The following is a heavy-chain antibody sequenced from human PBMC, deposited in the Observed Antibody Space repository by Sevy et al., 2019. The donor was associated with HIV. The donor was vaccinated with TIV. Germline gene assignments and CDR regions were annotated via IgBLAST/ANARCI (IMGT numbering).Heavy chain of an antibody. CDR3: ARDGPDYGGNSGNYYGMDV. D-gene: IGHD4-17*01. V-gene: IGHV3-30*02. J-gene: IGHJ6*02. CDR2: VRNDGSNK. Sequence: GGSLRLSCAASGFSLTTSDMHWVRQAPGKGLEWVAYVRNDGSNKYYADSVRDRFTISRDNSKNTLYLQMNSLRAEDTAVYYCARDGPDYGGNSGNYYGMDVWGQGTTVTVSS. CDR1: GFSLTTSD.